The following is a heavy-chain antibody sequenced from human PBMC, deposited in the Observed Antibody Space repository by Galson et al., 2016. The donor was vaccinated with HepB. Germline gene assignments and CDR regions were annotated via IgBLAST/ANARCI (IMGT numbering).Heavy chain of an antibody. D-gene: IGHD7-27*01. CDR3: VKDPNWEAGC. CDR2: IGHSGGYI. Sequence: SLRLSCAASTFTFSSFAMSWVRQAPGKGLEWVSSIGHSGGYIYYADSVKGRFTISRDNSNNTLYLQMDNLRAEGTAIYYCVKDPNWEAGCWGRGTPVTVSS. V-gene: IGHV3-23*01. CDR1: TFTFSSFA. J-gene: IGHJ4*02.